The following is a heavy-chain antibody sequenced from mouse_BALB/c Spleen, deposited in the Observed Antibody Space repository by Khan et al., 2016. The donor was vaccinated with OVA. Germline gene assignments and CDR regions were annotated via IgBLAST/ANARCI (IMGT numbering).Heavy chain of an antibody. CDR1: GYTFTTYG. CDR2: INTYTGEP. J-gene: IGHJ4*01. V-gene: IGHV9-3-1*01. CDR3: GRLGYSGTMDY. Sequence: QIQLVQSGPELKKPGVTVKISYKASGYTFTTYGMNWVKQAPGKGLKWMGWINTYTGEPTYVDDFKGRFAFSLETSASTAYLQINNLKNEDTATYCGGRLGYSGTMDYWGQGTSVTVSS. D-gene: IGHD2-14*01.